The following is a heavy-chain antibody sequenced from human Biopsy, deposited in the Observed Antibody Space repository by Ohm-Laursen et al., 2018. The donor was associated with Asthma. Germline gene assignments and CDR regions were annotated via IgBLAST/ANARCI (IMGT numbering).Heavy chain of an antibody. CDR2: VSGSGGNT. CDR1: GFTFSSYA. D-gene: IGHD2-2*01. V-gene: IGHV3-23*01. Sequence: LSLTCAASGFTFSSYAMNWVRQAPGKGLEWVSTVSGSGGNTYYADSVKGRFTISRDNAKNSLYLQMNSLRAEDTAVYYCARDGTDMNEAMPKDYWGQGTLVTVSS. J-gene: IGHJ4*02. CDR3: ARDGTDMNEAMPKDY.